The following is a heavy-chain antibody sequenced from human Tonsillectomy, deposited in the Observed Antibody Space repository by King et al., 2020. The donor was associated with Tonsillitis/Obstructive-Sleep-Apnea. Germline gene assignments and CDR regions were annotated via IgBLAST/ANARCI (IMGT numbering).Heavy chain of an antibody. CDR3: ARAIRYYYDSSGYYRRYYYYYMDV. D-gene: IGHD3-22*01. CDR2: IGTAGET. CDR1: GFTFSSYD. J-gene: IGHJ6*03. V-gene: IGHV3-13*04. Sequence: VQLVESGGGLVQPGGSLRLSCAASGFTFSSYDMHWGRQATGKGLEWVSAIGTAGETYDPGTGKGGVNLSRENAKNSLYLQMNSLRAGDTAVYYWARAIRYYYDSSGYYRRYYYYYMDVWGKGTTVTISS.